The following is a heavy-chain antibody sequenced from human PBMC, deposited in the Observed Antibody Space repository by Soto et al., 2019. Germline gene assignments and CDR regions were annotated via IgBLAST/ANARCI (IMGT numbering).Heavy chain of an antibody. D-gene: IGHD3-16*02. CDR2: IYYSVTP. Sequence: QVQLQESGPGLVKPSQTLSLTCSVSGGSISSGDYYWSWIRQHPGKGLEWIGYIYYSVTPYYNPSLKSRVTISVDTSKNQFSLKLSSVTAADTAVYYCARDYRASYPAYYYYGMDVWGQGTTVTVSS. CDR1: GGSISSGDYY. CDR3: ARDYRASYPAYYYYGMDV. J-gene: IGHJ6*02. V-gene: IGHV4-31*03.